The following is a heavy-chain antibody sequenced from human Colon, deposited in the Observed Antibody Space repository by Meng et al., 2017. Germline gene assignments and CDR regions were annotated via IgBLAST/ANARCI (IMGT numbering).Heavy chain of an antibody. J-gene: IGHJ4*02. D-gene: IGHD6-13*01. Sequence: SETLSLTCNVSGDPMSRFSWSWIRQAPGKGLQWIGYMSYPGSTSYNPSLKSRVAISIDTTKKQFSLKLSSVTAADTAVYYCARGQHYSNSWYYFDFWGQGSLVTVSS. V-gene: IGHV4-59*01. CDR3: ARGQHYSNSWYYFDF. CDR1: GDPMSRFS. CDR2: MSYPGST.